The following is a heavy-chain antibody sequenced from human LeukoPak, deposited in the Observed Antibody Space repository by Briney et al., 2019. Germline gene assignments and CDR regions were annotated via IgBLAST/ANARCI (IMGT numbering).Heavy chain of an antibody. Sequence: GGSLRLSCAASGFTFSSYAMSWVRQAPGKGLEWVSDINGSGGSTYYADSVKGRFTISRDNSKNTLYLQMNSLRSEDTAVYYCARGSNPGWNDGADYYYYYMDVWGKGTTVTISS. V-gene: IGHV3-23*01. CDR1: GFTFSSYA. J-gene: IGHJ6*03. CDR2: INGSGGST. CDR3: ARGSNPGWNDGADYYYYYMDV. D-gene: IGHD1-1*01.